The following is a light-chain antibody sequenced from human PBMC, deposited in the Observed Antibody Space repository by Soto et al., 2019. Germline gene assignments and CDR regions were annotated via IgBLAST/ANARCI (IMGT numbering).Light chain of an antibody. Sequence: DIQMAQSPSSVSASVGDRVTITCRASQAISTSQRISSSLAWYRQKPGKAPNLLIYDASTLQEGVPSRFSGSGSGTEFTLTVTRLQPDDFATYFCQQYEKYSTFGHGTKVDVK. CDR1: QAISTSQRISSS. CDR2: DAS. CDR3: QQYEKYST. V-gene: IGKV1-12*01. J-gene: IGKJ1*01.